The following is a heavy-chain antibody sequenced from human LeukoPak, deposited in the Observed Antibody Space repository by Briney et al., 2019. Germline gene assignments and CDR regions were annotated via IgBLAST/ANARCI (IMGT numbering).Heavy chain of an antibody. J-gene: IGHJ3*02. CDR2: IGTAGDT. D-gene: IGHD6-19*01. CDR3: ARAGGSGWYAFDI. CDR1: GFTFSSYD. V-gene: IGHV3-13*04. Sequence: GGSLRLSCAASGFTFSSYDMHWVRQATGKGLEWVSRIGTAGDTYYPGSVTGRFTISRENPKSSVYLQMNSLRAGDTAVYYCARAGGSGWYAFDIWGQGTMVTVSS.